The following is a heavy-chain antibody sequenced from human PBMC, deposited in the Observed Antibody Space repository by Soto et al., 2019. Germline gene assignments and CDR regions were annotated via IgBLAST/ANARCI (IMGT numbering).Heavy chain of an antibody. V-gene: IGHV1-69*01. CDR3: ARGEQLWFLGGY. D-gene: IGHD5-18*01. CDR2: IIPIFGTA. J-gene: IGHJ4*02. Sequence: QVQLVQSGAEVQKPGSSVKVSCKASGGTFSSYAISWVRQAPGQGLEWMAGIIPIFGTANYAQKFQGRVTITADESTRTAYMELSSLRSEDKAVYYCARGEQLWFLGGYWGQGTLVTVSS. CDR1: GGTFSSYA.